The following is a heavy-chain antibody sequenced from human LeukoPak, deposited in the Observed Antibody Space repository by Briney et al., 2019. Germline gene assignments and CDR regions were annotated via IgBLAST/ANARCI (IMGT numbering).Heavy chain of an antibody. CDR3: AKAGGYCPY. J-gene: IGHJ4*02. CDR1: GFTSSSYG. V-gene: IGHV3-30*18. CDR2: ISYVGSNK. D-gene: IGHD3-22*01. Sequence: GRSLRLSCAASGFTSSSYGMHWVRQAPGKGLEWVAVISYVGSNKYYADSVKGRFTISRDNSKNTLYLQMNSLRAEDTAVYYCAKAGGYCPYWGQGTLVTVSS.